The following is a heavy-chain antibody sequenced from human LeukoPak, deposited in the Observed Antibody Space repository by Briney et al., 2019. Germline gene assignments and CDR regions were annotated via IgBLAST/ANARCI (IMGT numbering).Heavy chain of an antibody. J-gene: IGHJ4*02. V-gene: IGHV1-18*01. CDR2: ISAYNGNT. D-gene: IGHD1-26*01. CDR1: GYTFTSYG. CDR3: ARDRGIIVGATPGIGY. Sequence: ASVTVSCTASGYTFTSYGISWVRQAPGQGLEWMGWISAYNGNTNYAQKLQGRVTMTTDTSTSTAYMELSRLRSDDTAVYYCARDRGIIVGATPGIGYWGQGTLVTVSS.